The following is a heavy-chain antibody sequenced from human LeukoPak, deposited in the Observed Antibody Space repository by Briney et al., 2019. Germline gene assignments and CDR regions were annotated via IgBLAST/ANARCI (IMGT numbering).Heavy chain of an antibody. V-gene: IGHV3-30*02. Sequence: GGSLRLSCAASGFTFSSYGMHWVRQAPGKGLEWVAFIRYDGSNKYYADSAKGRFTISRDNSKNTLYLQMNSLRAEDTAVYYCAKGTFDPWGQGTLVTVSS. CDR3: AKGTFDP. CDR2: IRYDGSNK. J-gene: IGHJ5*02. CDR1: GFTFSSYG.